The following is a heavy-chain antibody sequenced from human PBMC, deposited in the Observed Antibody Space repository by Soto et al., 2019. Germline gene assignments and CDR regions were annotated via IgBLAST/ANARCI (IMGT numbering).Heavy chain of an antibody. CDR1: GGSISSGGYY. J-gene: IGHJ4*02. CDR2: IYYSGST. V-gene: IGHV4-31*03. D-gene: IGHD1-26*01. Sequence: SETLSLTCTVSGGSISSGGYYWSWIRQHPGKGLEWIGYIYYSGSTYYNPSLKSRVTISVDTSKNQFSLKLSSVTAADTAVYYCAREYSGSYYGFFDYWGQGTLVTVSS. CDR3: AREYSGSYYGFFDY.